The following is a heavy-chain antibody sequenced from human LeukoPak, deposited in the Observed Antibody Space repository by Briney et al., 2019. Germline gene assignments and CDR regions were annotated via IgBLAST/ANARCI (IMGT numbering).Heavy chain of an antibody. V-gene: IGHV3-21*01. CDR1: GFTFSSYS. D-gene: IGHD5-24*01. CDR2: ISSSSSYI. CDR3: ARDHTGDGYNDAFDI. J-gene: IGHJ3*02. Sequence: PGGSLRLSCAASGFTFSSYSMNWVRQAPGKGLEWVSSISSSSSYIYYADSVKGRFTISRDNAKNSLYLQMNSLRAEDTAVYYCARDHTGDGYNDAFDIWGQGTMVTVSS.